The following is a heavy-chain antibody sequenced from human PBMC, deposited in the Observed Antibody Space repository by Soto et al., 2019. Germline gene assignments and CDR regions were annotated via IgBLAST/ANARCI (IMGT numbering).Heavy chain of an antibody. CDR3: ARRPSGTYFLANNWFDP. J-gene: IGHJ5*02. CDR1: GYTFTSYG. V-gene: IGHV1-18*01. CDR2: ISAYNGNT. D-gene: IGHD1-26*01. Sequence: QVQLVQSGAEVKKPGASVKVSCKASGYTFTSYGISWVRQAPGQGLEWMGWISAYNGNTNYAQKLQGRVTMTTDTSXSXAYMEPRSLRSDDTAAYYCARRPSGTYFLANNWFDPWGQGTLLTVSS.